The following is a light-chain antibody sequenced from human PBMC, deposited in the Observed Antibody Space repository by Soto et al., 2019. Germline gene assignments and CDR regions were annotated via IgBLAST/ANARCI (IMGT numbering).Light chain of an antibody. CDR3: LQDYSNPLT. CDR1: QGVGRD. Sequence: AIQMTQSPSPLSASVGDRVIITCRASQGVGRDLGWYQQKPRKAPRLLIYHASTLLSGVPSRFSGSGSGTDFTLTIASLQPEDFATYFCLQDYSNPLTFGGGTKVDIK. CDR2: HAS. V-gene: IGKV1-6*01. J-gene: IGKJ4*01.